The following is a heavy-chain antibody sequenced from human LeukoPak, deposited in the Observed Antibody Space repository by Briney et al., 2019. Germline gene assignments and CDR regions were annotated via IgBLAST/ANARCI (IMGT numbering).Heavy chain of an antibody. CDR3: ARLRFLEWLSRAPHAFDI. CDR2: IYYSGST. Sequence: SETLSLTCTVSGGSISSYYWGWIRQPPGKGLEWIGSIYYSGSTYYNPSLKSRVTISVDTSKNQFSLKLSSVTAADTAVYYCARLRFLEWLSRAPHAFDIWGQGTMVTVSS. V-gene: IGHV4-39*01. J-gene: IGHJ3*02. D-gene: IGHD3-3*01. CDR1: GGSISSYY.